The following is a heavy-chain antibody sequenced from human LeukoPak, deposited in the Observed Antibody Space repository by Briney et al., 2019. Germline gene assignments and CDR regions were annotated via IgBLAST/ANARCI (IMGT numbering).Heavy chain of an antibody. CDR3: ARHVAGDDAFDI. D-gene: IGHD2-21*01. J-gene: IGHJ3*02. Sequence: SETLSLTCAVSGGSISSSGLSWGCIPQPPGKGLEFIGTIYSSGSTFFNPSLKSRVTISVDTSKNQFSLKLSSVTAADTAVYYCARHVAGDDAFDIWGQGTMVTVSS. CDR1: GGSISSSGLS. V-gene: IGHV4-39*01. CDR2: IYSSGST.